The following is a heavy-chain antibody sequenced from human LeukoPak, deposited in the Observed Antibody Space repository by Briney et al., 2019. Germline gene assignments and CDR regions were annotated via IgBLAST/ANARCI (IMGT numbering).Heavy chain of an antibody. CDR3: ARRGIAAAGSKFDY. D-gene: IGHD6-13*01. CDR2: INHSGST. J-gene: IGHJ4*02. V-gene: IGHV4-34*01. Sequence: SETLSLTCAVYGGSFSGYYWSWIRQPPGKGLEWIGEINHSGSTNYNPSLKSRVTISVDTSKNQFSLKLSSVTAADTAVYYCARRGIAAAGSKFDYWGQGTLVTVSS. CDR1: GGSFSGYY.